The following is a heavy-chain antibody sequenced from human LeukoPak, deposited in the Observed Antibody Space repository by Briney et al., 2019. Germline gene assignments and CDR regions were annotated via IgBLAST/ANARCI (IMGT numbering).Heavy chain of an antibody. V-gene: IGHV3-74*01. J-gene: IGHJ4*02. D-gene: IGHD2-8*02. CDR2: IKSDGSST. CDR1: GFTFSSYW. Sequence: GGSLRLSCAASGFTFSSYWMHWVRQAPGKGLVWVSRIKSDGSSTSYADSVKGRSTISRDNAKNTLYLQMNSLRAEDTAVYYCARDQLYCTGGTCYFDYWGQGTLVTVSS. CDR3: ARDQLYCTGGTCYFDY.